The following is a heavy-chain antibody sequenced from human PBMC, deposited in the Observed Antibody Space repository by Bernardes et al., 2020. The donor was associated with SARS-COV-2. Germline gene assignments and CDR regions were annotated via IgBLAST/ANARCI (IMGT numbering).Heavy chain of an antibody. V-gene: IGHV4-59*08. CDR3: ARLRIAAAGKTKLNWFDP. CDR1: GGSISSYY. Sequence: SETLSLTCTVSGGSISSYYWSWIRQPPGKGLEWIGYIYYSGSTNYNPSLKSRVTISVDTSKNQFSLKLSSVTAADTAVYYCARLRIAAAGKTKLNWFDPWGQGTLVTVSS. J-gene: IGHJ5*02. D-gene: IGHD6-13*01. CDR2: IYYSGST.